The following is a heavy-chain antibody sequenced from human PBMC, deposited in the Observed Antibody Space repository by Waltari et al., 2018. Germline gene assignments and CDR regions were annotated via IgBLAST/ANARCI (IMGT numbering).Heavy chain of an antibody. V-gene: IGHV4-39*07. CDR2: IYYSGST. CDR3: ARAYDSSGYWDAFDI. D-gene: IGHD3-22*01. CDR1: GGSISSSSYY. J-gene: IGHJ3*02. Sequence: QLQLQESGPGLVKPSETLSLTCTVSGGSISSSSYYWGWIRQPPGKGLEWIGSIYYSGSTYYNPSLKSRVTISVDTSKNQFSLKLSSVTAADTAVYYCARAYDSSGYWDAFDIWGQGTMVTVSS.